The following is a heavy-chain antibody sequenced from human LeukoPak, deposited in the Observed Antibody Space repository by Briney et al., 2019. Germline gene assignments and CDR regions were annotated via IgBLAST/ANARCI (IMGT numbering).Heavy chain of an antibody. CDR1: GFIFSNAC. D-gene: IGHD2-2*02. CDR3: TTHFYCSSTSCYTYYYFYNMDV. V-gene: IGHV3-15*01. J-gene: IGHJ6*03. CDR2: IKSKTDGGTT. Sequence: GGSLRLSCAASGFIFSNACMSWGRQAPGKGLEWVGRIKSKTDGGTTDYAAPVKGRFTISRDDSKNTLYLQMNSLKTEDTAVYYCTTHFYCSSTSCYTYYYFYNMDVWGRGTTVTVSS.